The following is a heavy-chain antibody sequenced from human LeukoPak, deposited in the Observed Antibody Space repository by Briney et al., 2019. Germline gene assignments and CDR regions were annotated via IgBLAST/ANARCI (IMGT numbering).Heavy chain of an antibody. Sequence: PGGSLTLSCAASGFTFSSYSMNWVRQAPGKGLEWVSYISSSTNTIYYADSVKGRFTISRDNAKNSLFLQMYSLRDEDTAVYYCARGGYGANDDAFDIWGQGTMVTVSS. J-gene: IGHJ3*02. CDR1: GFTFSSYS. D-gene: IGHD4-23*01. CDR3: ARGGYGANDDAFDI. V-gene: IGHV3-48*02. CDR2: ISSSTNTI.